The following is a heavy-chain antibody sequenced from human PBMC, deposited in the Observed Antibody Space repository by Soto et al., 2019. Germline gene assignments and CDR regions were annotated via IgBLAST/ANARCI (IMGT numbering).Heavy chain of an antibody. CDR2: ISGDGSLR. J-gene: IGHJ4*02. V-gene: IGHV3-74*01. CDR3: VRGTVSGSFLIY. CDR1: GFTFSSDW. Sequence: PGGSLRLSCAASGFTFSSDWMSWVRQVPGKGLVWVSRISGDGSLRNYADSVRGRFTISRDNAKNTLFLQLNSLSVEDTAVYYCVRGTVSGSFLIYWGQGTLVTVSS. D-gene: IGHD6-19*01.